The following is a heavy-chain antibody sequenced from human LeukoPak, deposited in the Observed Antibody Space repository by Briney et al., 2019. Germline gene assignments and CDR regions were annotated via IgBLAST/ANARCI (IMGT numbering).Heavy chain of an antibody. CDR2: IRYDGSNK. CDR1: GFTFSSYG. D-gene: IGHD3-10*01. Sequence: SGGSLGLSCAASGFTFSSYGMHWVRQAPGKGLEWVAFIRYDGSNKYYADSVKGRFTISRDNSKNTLYLQMNSLRAEDTAVYYCAKGRWGTMVRGVTRAFDYWGQGTLVTVSS. V-gene: IGHV3-30*02. CDR3: AKGRWGTMVRGVTRAFDY. J-gene: IGHJ4*02.